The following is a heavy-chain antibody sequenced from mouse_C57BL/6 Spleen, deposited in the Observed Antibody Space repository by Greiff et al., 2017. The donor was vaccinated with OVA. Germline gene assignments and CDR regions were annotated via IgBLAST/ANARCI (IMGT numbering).Heavy chain of an antibody. CDR3: ARHGITTVVGGGYFDV. J-gene: IGHJ1*03. D-gene: IGHD1-1*01. Sequence: EVMLVESGGDLVKPGGSLKLSCAASGFTFSSYGMSWVRQTPDKRLEWVATISRGGSCTYYPDRVKGRFTISRAKAKNTLYLQMSSLKSEDTAMYYCARHGITTVVGGGYFDVWGTGTTVTVSS. CDR2: ISRGGSCT. CDR1: GFTFSSYG. V-gene: IGHV5-6*01.